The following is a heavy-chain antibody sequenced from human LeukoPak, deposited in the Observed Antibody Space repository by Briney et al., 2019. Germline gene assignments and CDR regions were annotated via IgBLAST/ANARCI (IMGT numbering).Heavy chain of an antibody. J-gene: IGHJ6*02. CDR3: AREISSGWHYGMDV. V-gene: IGHV3-23*01. CDR2: ISGSGGST. CDR1: GFTFSSYA. D-gene: IGHD6-19*01. Sequence: PGGSLRLSCAASGFTFSSYAMSWVRQAPGKGLEWVSAISGSGGSTYYADSVKGRFTISRDNSKNSLYLQMNSLRAEDTAVYYCAREISSGWHYGMDVWGQGTTVTVSS.